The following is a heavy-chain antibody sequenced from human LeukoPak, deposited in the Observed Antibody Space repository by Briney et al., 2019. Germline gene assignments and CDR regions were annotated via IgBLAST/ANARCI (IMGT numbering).Heavy chain of an antibody. D-gene: IGHD6-19*01. J-gene: IGHJ4*02. V-gene: IGHV3-48*03. CDR3: ARDSSGPLY. CDR2: ISRSGSTI. CDR1: GFTFSNYE. Sequence: GGSLRLSCAASGFTFSNYEMNWVRQAPGKGLEWVSYISRSGSTIYYADSVKGRFTISRDNVKNSLYLQMNSLRAEDTAVYYCARDSSGPLYWGQGTLVTVSS.